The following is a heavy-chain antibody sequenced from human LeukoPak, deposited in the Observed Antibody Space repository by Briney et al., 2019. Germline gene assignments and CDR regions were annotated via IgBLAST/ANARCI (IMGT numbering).Heavy chain of an antibody. D-gene: IGHD3-22*01. J-gene: IGHJ3*02. V-gene: IGHV3-21*01. Sequence: GGSLRLSCAASGFTFSSYSMNWVRQAPGKGLEWVSSISSSSSYIYYADSVRGRFTISRDNAKNSLYLQMNSLRAEDTAVYYCARGSRSSGYFEASDIWGQGTMVTVSS. CDR2: ISSSSSYI. CDR1: GFTFSSYS. CDR3: ARGSRSSGYFEASDI.